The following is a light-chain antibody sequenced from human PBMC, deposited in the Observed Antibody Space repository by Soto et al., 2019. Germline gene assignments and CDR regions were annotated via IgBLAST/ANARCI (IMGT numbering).Light chain of an antibody. Sequence: EIVMTQSPATLSASPGERATLSCRASQSVSSNLAWYQQKPGQAPRLLIYGASTRATGLPARFSGSASGTDFTLTIRSLQSEDFAVYSCQQYNNWPPYTFGPGNKLEIK. CDR1: QSVSSN. J-gene: IGKJ2*01. CDR3: QQYNNWPPYT. CDR2: GAS. V-gene: IGKV3-15*01.